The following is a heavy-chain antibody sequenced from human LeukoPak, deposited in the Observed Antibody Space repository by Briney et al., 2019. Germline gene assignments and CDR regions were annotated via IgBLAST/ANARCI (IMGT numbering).Heavy chain of an antibody. CDR3: ARDKDWGSLDY. V-gene: IGHV3-23*01. CDR1: GFTFSSYG. J-gene: IGHJ4*02. Sequence: GGSLRLSCAASGFTFSSYGMSWVRQAPGKGLEWVSAISGSGGSTYYADSVKGRFTISRDNARNSVYLQMNSLTAEDTAVYYCARDKDWGSLDYWGQGTLVTVSS. CDR2: ISGSGGST. D-gene: IGHD7-27*01.